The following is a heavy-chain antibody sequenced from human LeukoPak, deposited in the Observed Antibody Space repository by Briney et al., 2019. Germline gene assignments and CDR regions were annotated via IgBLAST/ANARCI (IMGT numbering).Heavy chain of an antibody. V-gene: IGHV3-9*01. CDR2: ISWNSGTI. Sequence: AGGSLRLSCAASGFTFSSYAMSWVRQAPGKGLEWVSGISWNSGTIGYEDSVKGRFTIYRDNAKNSLYLEMNSLRVEDTALYYCVRGPVSSGWYGSPDYWGQGTLVTVSS. D-gene: IGHD6-19*01. CDR3: VRGPVSSGWYGSPDY. CDR1: GFTFSSYA. J-gene: IGHJ4*02.